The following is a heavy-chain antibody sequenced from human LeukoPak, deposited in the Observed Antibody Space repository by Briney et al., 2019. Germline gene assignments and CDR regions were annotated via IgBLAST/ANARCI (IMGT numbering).Heavy chain of an antibody. CDR1: GFTFSSYG. D-gene: IGHD3-10*01. CDR3: ASGSGSVEW. CDR2: ISYDGSNK. V-gene: IGHV3-30*03. Sequence: GGSLRLSCAASGFTFSSYGMHWVRQAPGKGLEWVAVISYDGSNKYYADSVKGRFTISRDNSKNTLYLQMNSLRAEDTAVYYCASGSGSVEWWGQGTLVTVSS. J-gene: IGHJ4*02.